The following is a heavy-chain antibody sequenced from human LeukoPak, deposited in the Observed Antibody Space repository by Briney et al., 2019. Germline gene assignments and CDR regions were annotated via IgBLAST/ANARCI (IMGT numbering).Heavy chain of an antibody. CDR2: IYPTDSDT. D-gene: IGHD3-22*01. Sequence: KSGGFLRLSCKGSGYSFTNYWIAWVRQMPGKGLEWMGIIYPTDSDTTYTLSFQGQVTTSADKSISTAYLQWNTLQASDTAMYYCAKYSSGYPYPDYWGQGTLVTVSS. CDR3: AKYSSGYPYPDY. V-gene: IGHV5-51*01. J-gene: IGHJ4*02. CDR1: GYSFTNYW.